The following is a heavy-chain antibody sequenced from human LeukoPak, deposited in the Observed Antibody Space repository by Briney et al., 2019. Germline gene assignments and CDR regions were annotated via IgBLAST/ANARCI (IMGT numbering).Heavy chain of an antibody. V-gene: IGHV3-30-3*01. J-gene: IGHJ4*02. CDR3: ASDGALATASPTYCFDY. CDR1: GFTFSSYA. D-gene: IGHD5-24*01. CDR2: ISYDGSNK. Sequence: PGGSLRLSCAASGFTFSSYAMHWVRQAPGKGPEWVAVISYDGSNKYYADSVKGRFTISRDNSKNTLDLQMNSLRVEDAVVYYCASDGALATASPTYCFDYWGQGTLVTVSS.